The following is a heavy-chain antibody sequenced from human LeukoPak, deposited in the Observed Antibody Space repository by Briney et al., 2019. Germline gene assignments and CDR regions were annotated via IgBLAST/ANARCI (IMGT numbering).Heavy chain of an antibody. V-gene: IGHV1-58*02. CDR3: PGSLFTGATEVAYYMDV. CDR1: GFTFTSSA. Sequence: SVKVSCKASGFTFTSSAMQWVRQARGQRLEWIGWIVVGSGNTNYAQKFKERVTITRDMSTGTAYMELTSLRSEDTDVYYRPGSLFTGATEVAYYMDVWGKGTTVTVTS. D-gene: IGHD4-17*01. CDR2: IVVGSGNT. J-gene: IGHJ6*03.